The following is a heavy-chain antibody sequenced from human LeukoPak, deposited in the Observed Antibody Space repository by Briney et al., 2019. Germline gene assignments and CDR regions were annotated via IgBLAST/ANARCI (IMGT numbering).Heavy chain of an antibody. D-gene: IGHD3-9*01. J-gene: IGHJ4*02. CDR1: GFTFSSYG. CDR2: IWYDGSNT. Sequence: GGSLRLSCAASGFTFSSYGMHWVRQAPGKGLEWVAVIWYDGSNTYYADSVKGRFTISRDNSKNTLYLQMNSLRAEDTAVYYCAKSARYFDWSHDFDYWGQGTLVTVSS. CDR3: AKSARYFDWSHDFDY. V-gene: IGHV3-30*02.